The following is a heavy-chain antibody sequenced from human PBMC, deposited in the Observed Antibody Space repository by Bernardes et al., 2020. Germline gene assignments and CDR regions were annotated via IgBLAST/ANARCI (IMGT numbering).Heavy chain of an antibody. CDR3: ARSSYADYPNHYYYMDV. Sequence: SETLSLTCAVYGGTFNGYYWSWFRRPPGKGLEWIGEINHRGSTNYNPSLKSRVTISVDTSERQFSLKVTSVTAADTAIYFCARSSYADYPNHYYYMDVWGKGTTVTVSS. J-gene: IGHJ6*03. D-gene: IGHD4-17*01. V-gene: IGHV4-34*08. CDR2: INHRGST. CDR1: GGTFNGYY.